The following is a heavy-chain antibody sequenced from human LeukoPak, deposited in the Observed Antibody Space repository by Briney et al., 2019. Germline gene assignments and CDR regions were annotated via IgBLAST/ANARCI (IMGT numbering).Heavy chain of an antibody. CDR3: ARGRLTSCYDY. Sequence: PSETLSLTCPVYGGSFSGYYWSWIRQPPGKGLEWIGEINHSGSTNYNPSLKSRVTISVDTSKNQFSLKLSSVTAADTAVYYCARGRLTSCYDYWGQGTLVTVSS. CDR1: GGSFSGYY. J-gene: IGHJ4*02. CDR2: INHSGST. V-gene: IGHV4-34*01. D-gene: IGHD2-2*01.